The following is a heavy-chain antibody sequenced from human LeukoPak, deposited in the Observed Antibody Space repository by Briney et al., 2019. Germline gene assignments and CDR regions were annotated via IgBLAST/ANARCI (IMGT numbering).Heavy chain of an antibody. CDR1: GFTSSSFA. CDR3: ARDQGTYGPLDY. CDR2: ISFDGSKK. D-gene: IGHD3-10*01. J-gene: IGHJ4*02. V-gene: IGHV3-30*04. Sequence: PGGSLRLACAASGFTSSSFAMHWVRQAPGKGLEWMAVISFDGSKKQYVDSVKGRFSFSRDHSKNTLYLQMNSLRAEDTAVYYCARDQGTYGPLDYWGQGTLVTVSS.